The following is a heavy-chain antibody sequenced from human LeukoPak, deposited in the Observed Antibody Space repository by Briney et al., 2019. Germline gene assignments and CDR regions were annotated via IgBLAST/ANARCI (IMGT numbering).Heavy chain of an antibody. CDR1: GFTFSSYS. Sequence: GGSLRLSCAASGFTFSSYSMNWVRQAPGKGLEWVSSISSSSSYIYYADSVKGRFTISRDNAKNSLYLQMNSLRAEDTAVYYCARINSSGWYVRDWFDPWGQGILVTVSS. CDR2: ISSSSSYI. CDR3: ARINSSGWYVRDWFDP. V-gene: IGHV3-21*01. D-gene: IGHD6-19*01. J-gene: IGHJ5*02.